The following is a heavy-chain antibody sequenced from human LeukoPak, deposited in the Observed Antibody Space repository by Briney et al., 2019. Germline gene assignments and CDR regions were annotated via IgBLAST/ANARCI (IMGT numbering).Heavy chain of an antibody. D-gene: IGHD6-6*01. CDR1: GGSFSGYY. J-gene: IGHJ6*02. CDR3: ARGGSSSAPVYYYGMDV. CDR2: INHSGST. Sequence: SETLSLTRAVYGGSFSGYYWSWIRQPPGKGLEWIGEINHSGSTNYNPSLKSRVTISVDTSKNQFSLKLSSVTAADTAVYYCARGGSSSAPVYYYGMDVWGQGTTVTVSS. V-gene: IGHV4-34*01.